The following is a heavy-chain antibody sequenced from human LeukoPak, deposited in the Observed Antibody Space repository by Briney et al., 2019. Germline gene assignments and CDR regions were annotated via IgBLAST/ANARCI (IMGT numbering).Heavy chain of an antibody. CDR1: GYSFTSYW. CDR3: ARLNWNDGVALGY. D-gene: IGHD1-1*01. V-gene: IGHV5-51*01. Sequence: GESLKISCKGSGYSFTSYWIGWVRQMPGKGLGWMGIIYPGDSDTRYSPSFQGQVTISADKSISTAYLQWSSLKASDTAMYYCARLNWNDGVALGYWGQGTLVTVSS. CDR2: IYPGDSDT. J-gene: IGHJ4*02.